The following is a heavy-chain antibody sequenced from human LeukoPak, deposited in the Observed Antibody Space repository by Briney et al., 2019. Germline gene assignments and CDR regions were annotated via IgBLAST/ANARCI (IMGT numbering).Heavy chain of an antibody. V-gene: IGHV1-18*01. CDR1: GYTFTSYG. D-gene: IGHD3-22*01. CDR2: ISAYNGNT. CDR3: AREPPPEYYYDSSGYVDY. Sequence: ASVKVSCKASGYTFTSYGVSWVRQAPGQGLEWMGWISAYNGNTNYAQKLQGRVTMTTDTSTSTAYMELRSLRSDDTAVYYCAREPPPEYYYDSSGYVDYWGQGTLVTVSS. J-gene: IGHJ4*02.